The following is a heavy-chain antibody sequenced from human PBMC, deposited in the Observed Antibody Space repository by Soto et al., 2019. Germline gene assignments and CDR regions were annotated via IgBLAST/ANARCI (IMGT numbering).Heavy chain of an antibody. CDR1: GVAVSSPSFY. D-gene: IGHD2-15*01. Sequence: SETLSLTGSVSGVAVSSPSFYWAWVRQSPGKGLEWIGSLYYIGSAYYSPSLKSRITISADSSRNQFSLKLASVNAADTGLYFCTSQTTGGYRPHEFDHWGQGALVTVSS. J-gene: IGHJ4*02. CDR3: TSQTTGGYRPHEFDH. V-gene: IGHV4-39*01. CDR2: LYYIGSA.